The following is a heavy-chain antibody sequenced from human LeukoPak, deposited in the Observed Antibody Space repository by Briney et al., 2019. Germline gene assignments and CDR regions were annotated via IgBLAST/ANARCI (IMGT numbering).Heavy chain of an antibody. V-gene: IGHV5-51*01. CDR3: AGHGRRGWSIEY. D-gene: IGHD2/OR15-2a*01. J-gene: IGHJ4*02. CDR2: SDPADSDT. Sequence: GESLKISCKGSGYSFTNYWIGWVRQMPGKGLEWMGISDPADSDTRYSPSFQGQATTPADKSIRTAYLQASSLTASYTAMYYRAGHGRRGWSIEYWGQGTMVTASS. CDR1: GYSFTNYW.